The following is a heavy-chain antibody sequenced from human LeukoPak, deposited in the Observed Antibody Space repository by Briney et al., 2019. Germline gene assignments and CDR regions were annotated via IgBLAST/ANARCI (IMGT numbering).Heavy chain of an antibody. V-gene: IGHV3-30-3*01. Sequence: GGSLRLSCAASGFTFSSYAMHWVRQAPGKGLEWVAVISYDGSNKYYADSVKGRFTISRDNSKNTLYLQMNSLRAEDTAVYYCAKELAHYDILTGYLYYFDYWGQGTLVSVSS. D-gene: IGHD3-9*01. CDR2: ISYDGSNK. CDR1: GFTFSSYA. CDR3: AKELAHYDILTGYLYYFDY. J-gene: IGHJ4*02.